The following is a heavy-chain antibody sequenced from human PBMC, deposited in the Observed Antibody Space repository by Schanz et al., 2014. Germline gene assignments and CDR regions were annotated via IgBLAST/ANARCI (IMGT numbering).Heavy chain of an antibody. Sequence: EVQLVESGGGLVQPGGSLRLSCAASGFTFGNFFMSWVRQAPGKGLEWVANINQDGSEEYYVDSLNGRLTISRDNARNSLYLQMNSLRAEDTAVYFCARGGAGSVLFFFDYWGQGTLVTVSS. D-gene: IGHD3-10*01. CDR1: GFTFGNFF. CDR2: INQDGSEE. J-gene: IGHJ4*02. V-gene: IGHV3-7*04. CDR3: ARGGAGSVLFFFDY.